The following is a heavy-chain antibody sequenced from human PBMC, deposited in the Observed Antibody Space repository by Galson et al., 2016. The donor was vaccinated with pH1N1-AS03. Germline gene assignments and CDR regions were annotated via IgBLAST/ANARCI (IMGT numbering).Heavy chain of an antibody. CDR2: INPNSGGS. CDR1: GYTFTGYY. CDR3: ARDQNKSGWYGGEAPNGNNWFDP. D-gene: IGHD6-19*01. Sequence: SVKVSCKASGYTFTGYYMHWVRQAPGQGLEWMGWINPNSGGSNYAQKFQGRVTMTRDTSISTAYMELSRLRSDDTAVYYCARDQNKSGWYGGEAPNGNNWFDPWGQGTLATVSS. V-gene: IGHV1-2*02. J-gene: IGHJ5*02.